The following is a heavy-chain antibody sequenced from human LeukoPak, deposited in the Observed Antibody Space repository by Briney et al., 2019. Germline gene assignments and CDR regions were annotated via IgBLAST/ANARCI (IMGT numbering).Heavy chain of an antibody. J-gene: IGHJ3*02. D-gene: IGHD4-17*01. V-gene: IGHV4-4*07. Sequence: ASETLSLTCTVSGGSISSYYWSWIRQPAGKGLEWIGRIYTSGSTNYNPSLKSRVAMSVDTSKNQFSLKLSSVTAADTAVYYCAKDYGDSGAFDIWGQGTMVTVSS. CDR3: AKDYGDSGAFDI. CDR1: GGSISSYY. CDR2: IYTSGST.